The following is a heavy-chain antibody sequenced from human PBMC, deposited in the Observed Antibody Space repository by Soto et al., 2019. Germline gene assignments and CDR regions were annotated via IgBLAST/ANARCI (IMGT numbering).Heavy chain of an antibody. Sequence: GGSLRLSCEASGFTLSSYWISWIRQAPGKGLEWVANTRQDGGQSYLVDSVQGRFTISRDNAKNSVYLQMNSLRAEDTAVYYCVRDGGTGWHFDSWGQGTLVTVSS. V-gene: IGHV3-7*01. D-gene: IGHD6-19*01. CDR2: TRQDGGQS. CDR1: GFTLSSYW. CDR3: VRDGGTGWHFDS. J-gene: IGHJ4*02.